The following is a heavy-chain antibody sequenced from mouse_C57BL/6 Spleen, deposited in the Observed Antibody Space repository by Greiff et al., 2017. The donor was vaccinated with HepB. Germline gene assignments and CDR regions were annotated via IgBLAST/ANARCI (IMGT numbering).Heavy chain of an antibody. D-gene: IGHD1-1*01. V-gene: IGHV1-81*01. J-gene: IGHJ2*01. Sequence: QVQLQQSGAELARPGASVKLSCKASGYTFTSYGISWVKQRTGQGLEWIGEIYPRSGNTYYNEKFKGKATLTADKSSSTAYMELRSLTSEDSAVYFCARETTTVVATPYFDYWGQGTTLTVSS. CDR2: IYPRSGNT. CDR1: GYTFTSYG. CDR3: ARETTTVVATPYFDY.